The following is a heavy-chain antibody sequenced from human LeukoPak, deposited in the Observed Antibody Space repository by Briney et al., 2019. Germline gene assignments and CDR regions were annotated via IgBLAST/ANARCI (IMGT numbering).Heavy chain of an antibody. CDR2: IKQDGSET. J-gene: IGHJ4*02. CDR3: VRDFRFLEDY. V-gene: IGHV3-7*01. D-gene: IGHD3-3*01. Sequence: GGSLRLSCAASGFTVNLYWMTWVRQAPGKGLEWVANIKQDGSETYFGASVKGRFTISRDNAKNSVYLQMNSLRADDTARDYCVRDFRFLEDYWGQGTLVTVSS. CDR1: GFTVNLYW.